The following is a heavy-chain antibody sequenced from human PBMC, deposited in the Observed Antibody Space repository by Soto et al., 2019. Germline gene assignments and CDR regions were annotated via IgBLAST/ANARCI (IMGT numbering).Heavy chain of an antibody. V-gene: IGHV4-59*01. D-gene: IGHD6-13*01. CDR2: TYYSGST. CDR1: GGSISSYY. Sequence: SETLSLTCTVSGGSISSYYWSWIRQPPGKGLEWIGYTYYSGSTNYNPSLKSRVTISVDTSKNQFSLKLSSVTAADTAVYYCARGGIAAADSPHYYYYYMDVWGKGTTVTVSS. J-gene: IGHJ6*03. CDR3: ARGGIAAADSPHYYYYYMDV.